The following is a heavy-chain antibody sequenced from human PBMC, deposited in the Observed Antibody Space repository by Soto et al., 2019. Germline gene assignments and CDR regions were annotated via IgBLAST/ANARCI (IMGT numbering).Heavy chain of an antibody. CDR2: IYWDDDK. J-gene: IGHJ1*01. CDR3: ALSTFDSPEVNTSAEYFHH. Sequence: QITLKESGPTLLKPTQTLTLTCSFSGFSLSTSGVGVAWIRQPPGQVLEWLALIYWDDDKRYSPSLESRLTITKDTSKNQVVLIMTDLDPVDAATYYCALSTFDSPEVNTSAEYFHHWGQGTLVTVSS. CDR1: GFSLSTSGVG. D-gene: IGHD2-21*01. V-gene: IGHV2-5*02.